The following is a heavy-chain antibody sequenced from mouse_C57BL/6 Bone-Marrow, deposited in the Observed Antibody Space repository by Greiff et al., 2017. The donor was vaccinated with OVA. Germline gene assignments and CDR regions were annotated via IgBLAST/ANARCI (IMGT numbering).Heavy chain of an antibody. CDR3: ASCNPNFDV. Sequence: VQLMQSGAELVKPGASVKLSCTASGFNIKDYYMHWVKQRTEQGLEWIGRYDTEDGETKYAPKFQSKATITADTSYNPAYLPLSSLTSEDTAVYYYASCNPNFDVWGTGTTVTVSS. V-gene: IGHV14-2*01. CDR2: YDTEDGET. D-gene: IGHD2-1*01. CDR1: GFNIKDYY. J-gene: IGHJ1*03.